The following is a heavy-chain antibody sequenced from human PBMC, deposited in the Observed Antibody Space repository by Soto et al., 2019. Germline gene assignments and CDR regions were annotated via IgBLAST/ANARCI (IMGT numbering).Heavy chain of an antibody. Sequence: ASVKVSCKASGYTLTGYYMHWVRQAPGQGLEWMGWINPNSGGTNYAQKFQGRVTMTRDTSISTAYMELSRLRSDDTAVYYCAIRNDFWSGYYPYWGQGTLVTVSS. V-gene: IGHV1-2*02. J-gene: IGHJ4*02. CDR2: INPNSGGT. CDR3: AIRNDFWSGYYPY. CDR1: GYTLTGYY. D-gene: IGHD3-3*01.